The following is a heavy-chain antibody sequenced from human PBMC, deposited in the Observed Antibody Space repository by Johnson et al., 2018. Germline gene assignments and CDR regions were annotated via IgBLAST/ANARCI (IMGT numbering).Heavy chain of an antibody. CDR1: GFTFSSYG. Sequence: QVQLVQSGGGVVQPGRSLRLSCAASGFTFSSYGMHWVRQAPGKGLEWVAVISYDGSNKYYADSVKGRFTISRDNSKNTLYLQMNSLRAEDTAVYYCARARGYSYYGMDVWGQGTTVTVSS. J-gene: IGHJ6*02. CDR2: ISYDGSNK. CDR3: ARARGYSYYGMDV. D-gene: IGHD3-10*01. V-gene: IGHV3-30*03.